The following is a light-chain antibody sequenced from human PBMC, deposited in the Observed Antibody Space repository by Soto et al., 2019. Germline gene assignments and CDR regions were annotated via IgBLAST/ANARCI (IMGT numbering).Light chain of an antibody. CDR3: QQSYTTHWT. J-gene: IGKJ1*01. CDR2: AAS. CDR1: QSITSY. V-gene: IGKV1-39*01. Sequence: DIQMTQSPSSLSASVGDRVTITCRASQSITSYLNWYQQKPGKAPQLLIYAASSLQSGVPSRFSGSGSGTDFTLTISSLQPEYFATYFCQQSYTTHWTFGQGIKMDVK.